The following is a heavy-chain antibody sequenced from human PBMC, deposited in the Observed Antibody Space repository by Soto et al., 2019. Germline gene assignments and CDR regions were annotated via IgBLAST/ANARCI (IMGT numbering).Heavy chain of an antibody. CDR3: ARDLGDSSGYYWLDAFDI. V-gene: IGHV3-23*01. CDR1: GFTFSSYA. CDR2: ISGSGGST. D-gene: IGHD3-22*01. Sequence: GGSLRLSCAASGFTFSSYAMSWVRQAPGKGLEWVSAISGSGGSTYYADSVKGRFTISRDNSKNTLYLQMNSLRAEDTAVYYCARDLGDSSGYYWLDAFDIWGQGTMVTVS. J-gene: IGHJ3*02.